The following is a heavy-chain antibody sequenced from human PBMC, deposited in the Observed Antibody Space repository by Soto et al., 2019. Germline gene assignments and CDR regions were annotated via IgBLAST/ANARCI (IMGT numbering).Heavy chain of an antibody. CDR1: GGSISSGDYY. V-gene: IGHV4-30-4*02. D-gene: IGHD6-13*01. CDR2: IYYSGST. CDR3: ARDRQLVGWFDP. J-gene: IGHJ5*02. Sequence: SETLSLTCTVSGGSISSGDYYWSWIRQPPGKGLEWIGYIYYSGSTYYNPSLKSRVTISVDTSKNQFSLKLSSVTAADTAVYYCARDRQLVGWFDPWGQGTLVTVSS.